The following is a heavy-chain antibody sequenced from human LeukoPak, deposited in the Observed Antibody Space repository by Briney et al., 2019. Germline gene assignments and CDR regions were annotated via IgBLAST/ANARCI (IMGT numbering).Heavy chain of an antibody. CDR2: ISTYNGNT. CDR1: GYTFTSHG. D-gene: IGHD6-19*01. V-gene: IGHV1-18*01. Sequence: GASVKVSCKASGYTFTSHGISWVRQAPGQGLEWMGWISTYNGNTNYAQKLQGRVSMTTDTSTSTAYMDLRSLRSADTAVYYCVRDLRYSSGWSASGMDVWGKGTTVTISS. J-gene: IGHJ6*03. CDR3: VRDLRYSSGWSASGMDV.